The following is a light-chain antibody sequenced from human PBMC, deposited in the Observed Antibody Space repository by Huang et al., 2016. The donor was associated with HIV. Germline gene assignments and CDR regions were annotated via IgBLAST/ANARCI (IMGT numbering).Light chain of an antibody. V-gene: IGKV1-13*02. Sequence: AIQLTQSPSSVSASVGDRVTVTCRVSQAIGHSLAWYQHKPGKAPKLLIYGGSILQSGVSPRFSGNGSGTDFSLTISSLRSEDFATYFCQQLRSYPLTFGGGTDV. CDR3: QQLRSYPLT. CDR2: GGS. J-gene: IGKJ4*01. CDR1: QAIGHS.